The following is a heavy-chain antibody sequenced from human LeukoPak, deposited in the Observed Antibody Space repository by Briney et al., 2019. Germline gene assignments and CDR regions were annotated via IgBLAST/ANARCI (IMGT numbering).Heavy chain of an antibody. CDR3: ARDLDYPPYNWFDP. V-gene: IGHV4-61*02. CDR2: IYTSGNT. J-gene: IGHJ5*02. Sequence: SETLSLTCTVSGGSISSGNYYWSWIRQPAGKGLEWIGRIYTSGNTNYNPSLKSRVTVSIDTSKNQFSLKLSSVTAADTAVYYCARDLDYPPYNWFDPWGQGTLVTVSS. D-gene: IGHD4-11*01. CDR1: GGSISSGNYY.